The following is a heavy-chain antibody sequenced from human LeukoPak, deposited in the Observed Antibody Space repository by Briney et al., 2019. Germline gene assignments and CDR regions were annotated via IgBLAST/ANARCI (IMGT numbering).Heavy chain of an antibody. Sequence: GASVTVSCKASGYTFTGYYMHWVRQAPGQGLEWMGWINPNSGGTNYAQKFQGRVTMTRDTSISTAYMELSRLRSDDTAVYYCARGLFIAARGSNWFDPWGQGTLVTVSS. CDR2: INPNSGGT. V-gene: IGHV1-2*02. J-gene: IGHJ5*02. CDR1: GYTFTGYY. CDR3: ARGLFIAARGSNWFDP. D-gene: IGHD6-6*01.